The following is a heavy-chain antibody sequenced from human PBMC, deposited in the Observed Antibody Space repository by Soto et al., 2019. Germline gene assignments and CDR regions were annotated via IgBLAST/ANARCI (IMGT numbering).Heavy chain of an antibody. D-gene: IGHD1-26*01. CDR2: IYYSGST. V-gene: IGHV4-59*01. Sequence: SETLSLTCTVSGGSISSYYWSWIRQPPGKGLEWIGYIYYSGSTNYNPSLKSRVTISVDTSKNQFSLKLSSVTAADTAVYYCARGGDPIVGATSWFDPWGQGTLVTVSS. CDR3: ARGGDPIVGATSWFDP. J-gene: IGHJ5*02. CDR1: GGSISSYY.